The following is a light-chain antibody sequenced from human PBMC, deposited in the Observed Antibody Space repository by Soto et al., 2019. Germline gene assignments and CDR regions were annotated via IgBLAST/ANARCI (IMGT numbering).Light chain of an antibody. CDR1: QSVSSN. CDR3: QQYSSSLT. V-gene: IGKV3-15*01. Sequence: EIVMTQSPATLSVSPGERATLSCRASQSVSSNLAWYQQKPGQAPRLLIYGASTRATGIPARFSGSGSGTEFTLTISRLEPEDFAVYYCQQYSSSLTFGGGTKVDNK. J-gene: IGKJ4*01. CDR2: GAS.